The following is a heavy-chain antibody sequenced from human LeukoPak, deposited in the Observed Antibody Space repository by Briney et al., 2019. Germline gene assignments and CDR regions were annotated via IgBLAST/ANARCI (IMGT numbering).Heavy chain of an antibody. CDR1: GVAITSGSFY. J-gene: IGHJ4*02. Sequence: SETLSLTCSVSGVAITSGSFYWGWIRQSAGKGLEWIGRVHSSGDIYHNAAFRSRAAVSGDASKNQFSLQLNSVTAADTAVYYCARGASPKDAVFFDYWGQGALITVSS. V-gene: IGHV4-61*02. D-gene: IGHD3-16*01. CDR3: ARGASPKDAVFFDY. CDR2: VHSSGDI.